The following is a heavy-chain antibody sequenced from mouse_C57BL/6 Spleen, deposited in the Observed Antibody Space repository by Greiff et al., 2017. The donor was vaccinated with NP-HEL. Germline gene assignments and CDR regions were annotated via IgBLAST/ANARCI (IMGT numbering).Heavy chain of an antibody. CDR3: ARSRGYPYYYAMDD. V-gene: IGHV1-39*01. CDR1: GYSFTDYN. D-gene: IGHD2-2*01. Sequence: VQLQQSGPELVKPGASVKISCKASGYSFTDYNMNWVKQSNGKSLEWIGVINPNYGTTSYNQKFKGKATLTVDQSSSTAYMQLNSRTSEDSAVYYCARSRGYPYYYAMDDWGQGTSVTVSS. J-gene: IGHJ4*01. CDR2: INPNYGTT.